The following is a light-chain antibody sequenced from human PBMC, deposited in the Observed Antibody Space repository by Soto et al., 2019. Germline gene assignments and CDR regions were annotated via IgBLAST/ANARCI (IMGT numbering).Light chain of an antibody. CDR2: GAS. CDR3: QQYGSSPRT. J-gene: IGKJ1*01. CDR1: QSVSSSY. V-gene: IGKV3-20*01. Sequence: EIVLTQSPGTLSLSPGERATLSCRASQSVSSSYLAWFQQKPGQATRLLIFGASSRATGIPDRFSGSGSGTDFTLTISRLDPEDFAVYFCQQYGSSPRTFGQGTEVEF.